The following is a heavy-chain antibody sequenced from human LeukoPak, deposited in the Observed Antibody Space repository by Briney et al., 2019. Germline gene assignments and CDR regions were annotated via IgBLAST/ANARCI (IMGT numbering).Heavy chain of an antibody. CDR2: IYHSGST. J-gene: IGHJ4*02. D-gene: IGHD3-22*01. V-gene: IGHV4-38-2*02. CDR1: GYSISSGYY. CDR3: ARPYDSSGYYFF. Sequence: SETLSLTCTVSGYSISSGYYWGWIRQPPGKGLEWIGSIYHSGSTYYNPSLKSRVTISVDTSKNQFSLKLSSVTAADTAVYYCARPYDSSGYYFFWGQGTLVTVSS.